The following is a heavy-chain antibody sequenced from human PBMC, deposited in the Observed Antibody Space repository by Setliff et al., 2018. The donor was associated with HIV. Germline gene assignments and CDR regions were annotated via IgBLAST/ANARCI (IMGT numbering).Heavy chain of an antibody. D-gene: IGHD6-19*01. Sequence: GASVKVSCKASGYSFARYGLGWVRRAPGQGLEWMGWISGFNGNTKYAQSFQDRVAMTTETATSTAYMEMRSLRSDDTAVYFCARVPYRSAWFSGGHDAFDIWGQGTMVTVSS. J-gene: IGHJ3*02. V-gene: IGHV1-18*01. CDR1: GYSFARYG. CDR3: ARVPYRSAWFSGGHDAFDI. CDR2: ISGFNGNT.